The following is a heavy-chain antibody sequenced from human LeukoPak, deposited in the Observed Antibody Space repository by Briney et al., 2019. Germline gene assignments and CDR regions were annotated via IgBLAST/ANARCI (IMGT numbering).Heavy chain of an antibody. J-gene: IGHJ4*02. Sequence: GGSLRLSCAASGFTFSSYAMSWVRQAPGKGLEWVSAISGSGGSTDYADSVKGRFTISRDNSKSTLYLQMNSLRAEDTAVYYCAKDEVTARASTRFDYWGQGTLVTVSS. CDR1: GFTFSSYA. D-gene: IGHD2-21*02. CDR2: ISGSGGST. V-gene: IGHV3-23*01. CDR3: AKDEVTARASTRFDY.